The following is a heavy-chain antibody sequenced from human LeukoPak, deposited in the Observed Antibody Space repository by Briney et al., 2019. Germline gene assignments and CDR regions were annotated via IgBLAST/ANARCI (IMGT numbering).Heavy chain of an antibody. V-gene: IGHV3-30-3*01. CDR3: VREGLYCTNGVCFRAAFDY. D-gene: IGHD2-8*01. J-gene: IGHJ4*02. CDR2: ISYDGSNK. CDR1: GFTFSSYA. Sequence: GGSLRLSCAASGFTFSSYAMHWVRQAPGKGLEWVAVISYDGSNKYYADSVKGRLTISRDNAKDTLYLQMNSLRAEETAVYYCVREGLYCTNGVCFRAAFDYWGQGALVTVSS.